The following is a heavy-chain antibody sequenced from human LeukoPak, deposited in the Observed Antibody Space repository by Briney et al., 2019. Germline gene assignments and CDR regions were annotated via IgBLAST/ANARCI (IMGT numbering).Heavy chain of an antibody. Sequence: GGSLRLSCAASGFTFSTYTMNWVRQAPGKGLEWVSDISSSGSYIDYADSVKGRFTISRDNAKNSLFLQMNSLRVEDTAVYYRARSLIADGAFDIWGQGTMVTVSS. D-gene: IGHD2-21*01. CDR1: GFTFSTYT. V-gene: IGHV3-21*01. CDR3: ARSLIADGAFDI. CDR2: ISSSGSYI. J-gene: IGHJ3*02.